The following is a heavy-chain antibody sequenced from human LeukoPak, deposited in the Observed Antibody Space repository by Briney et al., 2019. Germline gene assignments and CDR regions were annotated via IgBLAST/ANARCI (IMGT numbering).Heavy chain of an antibody. V-gene: IGHV5-51*01. Sequence: GGSLKISCKGSGYSFTSYWIGWVRQMPGKGLEWMGIIYPGDSDTRYSPSFQGQVTISADKSISTAYLQWSSLKASDTAMYYCARGDGYSYGRIIYAFDIWGQGTMVTVSS. CDR3: ARGDGYSYGRIIYAFDI. CDR1: GYSFTSYW. CDR2: IYPGDSDT. D-gene: IGHD5-18*01. J-gene: IGHJ3*02.